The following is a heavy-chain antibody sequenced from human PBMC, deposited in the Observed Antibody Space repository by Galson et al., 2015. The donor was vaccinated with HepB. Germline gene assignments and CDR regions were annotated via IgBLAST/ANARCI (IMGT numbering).Heavy chain of an antibody. CDR1: GYTFSSFF. CDR2: IKQAGREE. CDR3: ARETTTSDWTVDALDI. J-gene: IGHJ3*02. V-gene: IGHV3-7*03. D-gene: IGHD6-19*01. Sequence: SLRLSCAASGYTFSSFFMTWVRQAPGEGLEWVADIKQAGREEYLLDSAEGRFSIFRDNAKKLLFLQMNSLRTDDTAIYFCARETTTSDWTVDALDIWGQGTRVTASS.